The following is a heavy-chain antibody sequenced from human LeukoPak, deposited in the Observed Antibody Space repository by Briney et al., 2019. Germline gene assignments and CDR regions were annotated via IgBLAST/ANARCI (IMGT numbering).Heavy chain of an antibody. J-gene: IGHJ5*02. V-gene: IGHV3-33*01. CDR1: GFTFSSYG. CDR2: IWYDGSNK. D-gene: IGHD2-2*01. Sequence: GGSLRLSCAASGFTFSSYGMHWVRQAPGKGLEWVAVIWYDGSNKYYADSVKGRFTISRGNSKNTLYLQMNSLRAEDTAVYYCARDGGYCSSTSCYDRNWFDPWGQGTLVTVSS. CDR3: ARDGGYCSSTSCYDRNWFDP.